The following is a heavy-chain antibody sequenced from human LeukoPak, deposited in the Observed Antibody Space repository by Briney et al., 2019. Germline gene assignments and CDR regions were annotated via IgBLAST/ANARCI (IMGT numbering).Heavy chain of an antibody. D-gene: IGHD6-19*01. Sequence: PGGSLRLSCAASGFTFSSYWMSWVRQAPGKGLEWVANIKQDGSDKNYVASVKGRFTISRDNANNSLYLQMNGPRVEDAAVYYCAGGAGRPDYWGQGTLVAVSS. CDR3: AGGAGRPDY. J-gene: IGHJ4*02. V-gene: IGHV3-7*05. CDR1: GFTFSSYW. CDR2: IKQDGSDK.